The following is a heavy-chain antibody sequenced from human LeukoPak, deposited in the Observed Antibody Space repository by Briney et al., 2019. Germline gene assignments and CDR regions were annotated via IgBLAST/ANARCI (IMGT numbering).Heavy chain of an antibody. V-gene: IGHV3-9*01. Sequence: QTWGSLRLSCAASGFTFNDYAMHWVRQAPGKGLEWVSAVSWNGYSIGYAGSVKGRFTISRDNAKKSLYLQMNSLRAEDTALYYCAKDIAVAGIYHFDYWGQGTLVTVSS. CDR3: AKDIAVAGIYHFDY. CDR2: VSWNGYSI. CDR1: GFTFNDYA. J-gene: IGHJ4*02. D-gene: IGHD6-19*01.